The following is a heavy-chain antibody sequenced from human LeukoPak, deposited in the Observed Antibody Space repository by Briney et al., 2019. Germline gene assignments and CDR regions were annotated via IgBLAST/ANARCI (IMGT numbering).Heavy chain of an antibody. D-gene: IGHD1-1*01. V-gene: IGHV3-30-3*01. CDR3: ARSQWNPGKTTQTT. CDR1: GFTFSSYA. Sequence: GGSLRLSCAASGFTFSSYAMHWVRQAPGQGLEWVAVISYDGSNKYCADSVKGRFTISRDNAKNSLYLQMNSLRAEDTAVYYCARSQWNPGKTTQTTWGQGTLVTVSS. J-gene: IGHJ5*02. CDR2: ISYDGSNK.